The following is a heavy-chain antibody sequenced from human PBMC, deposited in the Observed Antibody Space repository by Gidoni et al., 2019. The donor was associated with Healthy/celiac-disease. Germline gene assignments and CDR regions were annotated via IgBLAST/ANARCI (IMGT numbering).Heavy chain of an antibody. V-gene: IGHV1-69*06. D-gene: IGHD1-26*01. Sequence: QLLQSGAEVNKPGSSVKVSCKASGGTFSSYAISWVRQAPGQGLEWMGGIIPIFGKAKYSQKFQGRVKITADKSTSTAYMELSSLRSEDTAVYYCARDLDRGYRSGSYSGGGYWGQGTLVTVSS. CDR1: GGTFSSYA. CDR3: ARDLDRGYRSGSYSGGGY. J-gene: IGHJ4*02. CDR2: IIPIFGKA.